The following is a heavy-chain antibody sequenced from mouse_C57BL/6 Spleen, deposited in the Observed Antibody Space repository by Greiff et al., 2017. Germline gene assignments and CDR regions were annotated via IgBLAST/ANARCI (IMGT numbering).Heavy chain of an antibody. J-gene: IGHJ4*01. V-gene: IGHV5-6*02. Sequence: EVKLEESGGDLVKPGGSLKLSCAASGFTFSSYGMSWVRQTPDKRLEWVATISSGGSYTYYPDSVKGRFTISRDNAKNTLYLQMSSLKSEDTAMYYCARHELGYAMDYWGQGTSVTVSS. CDR1: GFTFSSYG. D-gene: IGHD4-1*01. CDR3: ARHELGYAMDY. CDR2: ISSGGSYT.